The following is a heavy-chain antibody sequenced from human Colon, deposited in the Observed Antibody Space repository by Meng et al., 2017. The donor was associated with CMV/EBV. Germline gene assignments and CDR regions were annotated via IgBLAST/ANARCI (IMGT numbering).Heavy chain of an antibody. J-gene: IGHJ4*02. CDR2: INHSGST. V-gene: IGHV4-34*01. D-gene: IGHD5-12*01. Sequence: QVQRQQWVAGLLKPSETLSLTCAVYGESFSGFYWSWTRQPPGKGLEWIGEINHSGSTNYTPSLKSRVTISVDTSKNQFSLKLSSVTAADTAVYYCARAPDIGGRPPGPFQYWSQGALVTASS. CDR1: GESFSGFY. CDR3: ARAPDIGGRPPGPFQY.